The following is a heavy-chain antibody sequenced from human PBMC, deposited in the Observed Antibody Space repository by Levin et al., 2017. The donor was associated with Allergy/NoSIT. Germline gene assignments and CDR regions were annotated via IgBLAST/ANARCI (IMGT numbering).Heavy chain of an antibody. D-gene: IGHD3-3*01. Sequence: GGSLRLSCAASGFTFSVYSMNWVRQAPGKGLEWVSSISSSSNYIYYADSLRGRFTISRDNAHDSVYLQMNSLRAEDTAVYYCATSRLHYDYWSDYRFYFDSWGQGTLVTVSS. V-gene: IGHV3-21*01. CDR2: ISSSSNYI. CDR3: ATSRLHYDYWSDYRFYFDS. J-gene: IGHJ4*02. CDR1: GFTFSVYS.